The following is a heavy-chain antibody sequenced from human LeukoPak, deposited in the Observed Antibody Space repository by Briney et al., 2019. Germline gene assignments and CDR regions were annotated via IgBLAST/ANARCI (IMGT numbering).Heavy chain of an antibody. CDR3: ARNRNWGSPDY. D-gene: IGHD7-27*01. CDR2: INHSGST. CDR1: GGSFSGYY. J-gene: IGHJ4*02. V-gene: IGHV4-34*01. Sequence: SETLSLTCAVYGGSFSGYYWSWIRQPPGKGLEWIGEINHSGSTNYNPSLKSRVTILVDTSKNQFSLKLSSVTAADTAVYYCARNRNWGSPDYWGQGTLVTVSS.